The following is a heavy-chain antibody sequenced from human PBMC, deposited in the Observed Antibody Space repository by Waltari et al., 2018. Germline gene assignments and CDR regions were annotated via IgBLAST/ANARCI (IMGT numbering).Heavy chain of an antibody. D-gene: IGHD4-17*01. V-gene: IGHV3-30-3*01. J-gene: IGHJ6*02. Sequence: QMQLMESGGGVVQGGRSLRLPCAASGFTFSIYNMHWVRQAPGKGVEWVEIITNDGTKKFYADVVKGRFTISRDNSKNTLYLQMNTLRDEDTAVYYCARVGTVTQMYYYYGLDVWGQGTTVSVS. CDR2: ITNDGTKK. CDR3: ARVGTVTQMYYYYGLDV. CDR1: GFTFSIYN.